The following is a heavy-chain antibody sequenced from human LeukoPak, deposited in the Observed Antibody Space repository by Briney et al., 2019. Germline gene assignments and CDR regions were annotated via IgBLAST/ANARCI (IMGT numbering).Heavy chain of an antibody. CDR1: GFTFSSYG. Sequence: PGGSLRLSCAASGFTFSSYGMHWVRQAPGKGLEWVAVISYDGSNKYYADSVKGRFTISRDNSKNTLYLQMNSLRAEDTAVYYCARDSSYYDSSGYRDYWGQGTLVTVSS. V-gene: IGHV3-30*03. J-gene: IGHJ4*02. D-gene: IGHD3-22*01. CDR3: ARDSSYYDSSGYRDY. CDR2: ISYDGSNK.